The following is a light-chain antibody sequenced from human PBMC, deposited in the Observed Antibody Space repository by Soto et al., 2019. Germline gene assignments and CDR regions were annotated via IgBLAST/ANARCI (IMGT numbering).Light chain of an antibody. V-gene: IGLV1-40*01. J-gene: IGLJ2*01. CDR3: QSYDSSLSGVV. CDR1: SSNIGAGYD. CDR2: GNS. Sequence: QSVLTQPPSVSGAPGQRVTISCTGSSSNIGAGYDVHWYQQFPGTAPKLLIYGNSNRPSGVPDRFSGSKSGTSASLAITGLQAEDEADYYCQSYDSSLSGVVFGGGTQPTVL.